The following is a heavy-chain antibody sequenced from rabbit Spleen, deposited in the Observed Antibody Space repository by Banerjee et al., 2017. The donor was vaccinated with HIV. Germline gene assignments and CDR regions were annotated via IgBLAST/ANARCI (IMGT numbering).Heavy chain of an antibody. Sequence: QEHLEESGGDLVKPEGSLTLTCTASGLSFSSSYWICWVRQAPGKGLEWIGCIYTGDGSTYYASWAKGRFTISKTSSTTVTLQMTSLTAADTATYFCAGTGGDYNRLWGPGTLVTVS. CDR3: AGTGGDYNRL. V-gene: IGHV1S45*01. CDR1: GLSFSSSYW. J-gene: IGHJ4*01. D-gene: IGHD1-1*01. CDR2: IYTGDGST.